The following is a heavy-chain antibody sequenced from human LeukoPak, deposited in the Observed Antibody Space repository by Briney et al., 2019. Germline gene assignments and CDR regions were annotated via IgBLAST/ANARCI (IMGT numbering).Heavy chain of an antibody. CDR1: GFTFSSYS. CDR2: ISSSSSNI. V-gene: IGHV3-48*04. D-gene: IGHD2-15*01. J-gene: IGHJ4*02. CDR3: ARITRIDFDY. Sequence: GGSLRLSCAASGFTFSSYSMNWVRQAPGKGLEWVSYISSSSSNIDYADSVKGRFTISRDNAKNSLYLQMNSLGAEDTAVYYCARITRIDFDYWGQGTLVTVSS.